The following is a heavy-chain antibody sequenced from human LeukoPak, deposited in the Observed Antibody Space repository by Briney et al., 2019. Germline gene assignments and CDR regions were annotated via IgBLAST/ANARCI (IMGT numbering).Heavy chain of an antibody. CDR2: IKSKTDGGTT. D-gene: IGHD5-18*01. CDR3: AKVEDSYGYDVANPPVDY. CDR1: GFTFSNAW. Sequence: GGSLRLSCAASGFTFSNAWMSWVRQAPGKGLEWVGRIKSKTDGGTTDYAAPVKGRFTISRDDSKNTLYLQMNSLRAEDTAVYYCAKVEDSYGYDVANPPVDYWGQGTLVTVSS. J-gene: IGHJ4*02. V-gene: IGHV3-15*01.